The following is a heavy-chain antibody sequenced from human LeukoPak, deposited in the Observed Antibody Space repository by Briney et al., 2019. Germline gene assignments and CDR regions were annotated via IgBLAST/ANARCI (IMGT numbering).Heavy chain of an antibody. CDR1: GFTFSSYA. V-gene: IGHV3-30-3*01. CDR3: ARDGHVLRFLEWKPPYYGMDV. CDR2: ISYVGSNK. D-gene: IGHD3-3*01. J-gene: IGHJ6*02. Sequence: GGSLRLSCAASGFTFSSYAMHWVRQAPGKGLEWVAVISYVGSNKYYADSVKGRFTISRDNSKNTLYLQMNSLRAEDTAVYYCARDGHVLRFLEWKPPYYGMDVWGQGTTVTVSS.